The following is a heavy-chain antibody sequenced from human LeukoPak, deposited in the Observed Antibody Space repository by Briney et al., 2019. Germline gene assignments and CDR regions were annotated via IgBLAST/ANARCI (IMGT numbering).Heavy chain of an antibody. CDR1: GGSISSGGYY. Sequence: TLSLTCTVSGGSISSGGYYWSWVRQHPGRGLEWVGYIYYSGSTYCNPSLKSRVTISVDTSKNQFSLKLSSVTAADTAVYYCASLPYSGYDFDYWGQGTLVTVSS. D-gene: IGHD5-12*01. CDR2: IYYSGST. CDR3: ASLPYSGYDFDY. J-gene: IGHJ4*02. V-gene: IGHV4-31*03.